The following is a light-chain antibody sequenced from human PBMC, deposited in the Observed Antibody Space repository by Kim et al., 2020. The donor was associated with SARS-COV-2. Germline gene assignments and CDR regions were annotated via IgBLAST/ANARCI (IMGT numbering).Light chain of an antibody. J-gene: IGKJ3*01. CDR3: QKYNSPPLT. CDR1: QDISNY. Sequence: ASVGDRVTIACRARQDISNYLAWYQQKPGKVPALLVYGASVLQSGVPARFSGSRSGTDFTLTISSLQPEDVATYYCQKYNSPPLTFGPGTKVDIK. V-gene: IGKV1-27*01. CDR2: GAS.